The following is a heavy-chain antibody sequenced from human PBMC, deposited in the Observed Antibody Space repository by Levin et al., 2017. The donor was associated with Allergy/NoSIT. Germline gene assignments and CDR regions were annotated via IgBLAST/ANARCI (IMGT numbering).Heavy chain of an antibody. D-gene: IGHD6-19*01. V-gene: IGHV1-2*02. CDR1: GYTFTGYY. CDR2: INPNSGGT. CDR3: ANIAVAGTQDY. Sequence: GESLKISCKASGYTFTGYYMHWVRQAPGQGLEWMGWINPNSGGTNYAQKFQGRVTMTRDTSISTAYMELSRLRSDDTAVYYCANIAVAGTQDYWGQGTLVTVSS. J-gene: IGHJ4*02.